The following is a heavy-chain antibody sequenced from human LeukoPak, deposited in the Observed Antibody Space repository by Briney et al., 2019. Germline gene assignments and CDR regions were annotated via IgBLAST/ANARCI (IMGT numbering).Heavy chain of an antibody. CDR1: GYTFTSYG. CDR3: ARGAYDSSGYPSRWFDP. V-gene: IGHV1-18*01. J-gene: IGHJ5*02. D-gene: IGHD3-22*01. Sequence: ASVKVSCKASGYTFTSYGISWVRQAPGQGLEWMGWISAYNGNTNYAQKLQGRGTMTTDTSTSTAYMELRSLRSDDTAVYYCARGAYDSSGYPSRWFDPWGQGTLVTVSS. CDR2: ISAYNGNT.